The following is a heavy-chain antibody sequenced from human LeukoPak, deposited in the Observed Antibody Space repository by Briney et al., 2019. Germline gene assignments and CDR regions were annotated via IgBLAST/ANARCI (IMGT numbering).Heavy chain of an antibody. CDR2: LSGSGGGT. J-gene: IGHJ4*02. Sequence: GGSLRLSCAVSGITLSNYGMSWVRQAPGKGLEWVAGLSGSGGGTNYADSVKGRFTISRDNAKNTLYLQMNSLRAEDTAVYFCAKRGVVIRVILVGFHKEAYYFDSWGQGALVTVSS. CDR1: GITLSNYG. D-gene: IGHD3-10*01. CDR3: AKRGVVIRVILVGFHKEAYYFDS. V-gene: IGHV3-23*01.